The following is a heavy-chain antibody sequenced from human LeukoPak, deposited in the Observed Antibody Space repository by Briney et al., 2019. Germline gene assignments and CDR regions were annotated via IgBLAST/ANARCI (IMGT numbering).Heavy chain of an antibody. Sequence: PERSLRLSCAASGFTFSSYGMHWVRQAPGKGLEWVALISYDGSNEYYADSVRGRFTISRDNSKFTLYMQMNSLRAEDTAVYYCARVRAGYCTSTSCYTGMDVWGQGTTVTVSS. CDR2: ISYDGSNE. J-gene: IGHJ6*02. V-gene: IGHV3-30*03. D-gene: IGHD2-2*01. CDR3: ARVRAGYCTSTSCYTGMDV. CDR1: GFTFSSYG.